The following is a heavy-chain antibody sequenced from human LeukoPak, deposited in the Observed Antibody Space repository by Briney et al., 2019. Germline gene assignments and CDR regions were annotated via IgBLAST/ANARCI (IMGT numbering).Heavy chain of an antibody. CDR3: ARERGIAAAVQH. D-gene: IGHD6-13*01. CDR2: INHSGST. Sequence: PSETLSLTCTVSGGSISSYYWSWIRQPPGKGLEWIGEINHSGSTNYNPSLKSRVTISVDTSKNQFSLKLSSVTAADTAVYYCARERGIAAAVQHWGQGTLVTVSS. V-gene: IGHV4-34*01. CDR1: GGSISSYY. J-gene: IGHJ1*01.